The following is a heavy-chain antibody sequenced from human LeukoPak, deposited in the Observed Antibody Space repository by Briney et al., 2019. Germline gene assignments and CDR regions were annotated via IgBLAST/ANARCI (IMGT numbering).Heavy chain of an antibody. Sequence: GGSLRLSCAASGFSFCMYWMTGGPPSPGARPQWAAHIKQDGTEKYSVDSVKGRFTISRDNAKNSLYLQMNSVRAEDTAVYYCVRDFRFLDDYWGQGTLVSVSS. J-gene: IGHJ4*02. D-gene: IGHD3-3*01. V-gene: IGHV3-7*01. CDR1: GFSFCMYW. CDR2: IKQDGTEK. CDR3: VRDFRFLDDY.